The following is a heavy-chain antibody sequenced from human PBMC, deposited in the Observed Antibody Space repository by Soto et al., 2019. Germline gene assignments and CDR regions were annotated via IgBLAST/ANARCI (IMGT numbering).Heavy chain of an antibody. V-gene: IGHV3-9*01. CDR1: GFTFDDFA. D-gene: IGHD3-10*01. J-gene: IGHJ6*02. Sequence: EVQLVESGGGFVQPGRSLRLTCAASGFTFDDFAMHWVRQTPGKGLEWVSGISWNTGTIGYADAVKGRFTIARDNAKNSLYLQMNSVTPEDTALYFCAKVIGEYSHGVRFGSYYHGLDVWGQGTTVTVSS. CDR3: AKVIGEYSHGVRFGSYYHGLDV. CDR2: ISWNTGTI.